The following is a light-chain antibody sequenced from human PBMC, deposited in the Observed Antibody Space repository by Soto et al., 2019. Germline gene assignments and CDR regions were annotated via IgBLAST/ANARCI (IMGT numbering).Light chain of an antibody. CDR3: QQSYSFPRT. Sequence: EIVLTQSPATLSLSPGERATLSCRASQSVSSYFAWYQQKPGQAPRLLIYDASNRATGIPARFSGSGSGTDFTLTISSLEPEDFATYYCQQSYSFPRTFGQGTKVEV. CDR1: QSVSSY. J-gene: IGKJ1*01. CDR2: DAS. V-gene: IGKV3-11*01.